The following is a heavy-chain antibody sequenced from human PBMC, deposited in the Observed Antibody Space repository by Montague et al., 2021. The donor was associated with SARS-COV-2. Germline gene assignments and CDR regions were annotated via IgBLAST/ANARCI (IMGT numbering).Heavy chain of an antibody. V-gene: IGHV4-59*08. CDR2: IFDRGST. CDR3: ARGDSSGAGEY. D-gene: IGHD3-22*01. CDR1: GGSLNNYF. Sequence: SETLSLTCTVSGGSLNNYFWSWIRQPPGKGLEWVGYIFDRGSTKYNPSLQSRVTISVDTARNQFFLKLLSVTAADTAFYYCARGDSSGAGEYWGQGILVSVSS. J-gene: IGHJ4*02.